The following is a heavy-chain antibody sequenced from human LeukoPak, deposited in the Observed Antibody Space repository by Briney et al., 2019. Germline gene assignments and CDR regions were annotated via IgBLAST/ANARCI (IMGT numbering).Heavy chain of an antibody. CDR1: GFTFSGYS. CDR2: ISSSTTTI. D-gene: IGHD3-22*01. Sequence: GGSLRLSCAVSGFTFSGYSMKWVRQAPGKGLEWVSYISSSTTTIYHADSVEGRFTVSRDNAKNSLYLQMDSLRVEDTAVYYCATDREDYDSSGYYLSDAFDIWGQGTMVTVSS. J-gene: IGHJ3*02. V-gene: IGHV3-48*01. CDR3: ATDREDYDSSGYYLSDAFDI.